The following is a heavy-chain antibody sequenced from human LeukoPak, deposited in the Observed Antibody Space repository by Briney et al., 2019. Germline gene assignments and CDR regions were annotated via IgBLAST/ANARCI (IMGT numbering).Heavy chain of an antibody. Sequence: GGSLRLSCAASGFTFSSYSMNWVRQAPGKGLEWVSSISSSSGYIYYADSVKGRFAISRDNAKNSLYLQMNSLRAEDTAVYYCARGHYDILTGPDYWGQGTLVTVSS. D-gene: IGHD3-9*01. CDR1: GFTFSSYS. J-gene: IGHJ4*02. V-gene: IGHV3-21*01. CDR3: ARGHYDILTGPDY. CDR2: ISSSSGYI.